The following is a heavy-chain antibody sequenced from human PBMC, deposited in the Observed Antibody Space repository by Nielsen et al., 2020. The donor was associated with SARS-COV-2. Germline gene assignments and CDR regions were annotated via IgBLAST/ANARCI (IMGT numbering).Heavy chain of an antibody. J-gene: IGHJ5*02. V-gene: IGHV4-59*12. Sequence: SETLSLTCTVSGGSISSYYWSWIRQPPGKGLEWIGYIYYSGSTNYNPSLKSRVTISVDTSKNQFSLKLSSVTAADTAVYYCARRLRFGEFTFDPWGQGTLVTVSS. D-gene: IGHD3-10*01. CDR1: GGSISSYY. CDR3: ARRLRFGEFTFDP. CDR2: IYYSGST.